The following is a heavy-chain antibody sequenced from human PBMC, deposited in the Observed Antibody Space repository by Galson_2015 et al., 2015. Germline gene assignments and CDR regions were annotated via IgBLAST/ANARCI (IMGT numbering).Heavy chain of an antibody. D-gene: IGHD2-2*01. CDR3: ARNWDSSTLLGNAFDV. CDR1: GGSISTRTHY. CDR2: SHYSGIT. J-gene: IGHJ3*01. V-gene: IGHV4-39*01. Sequence: ETLSLACAVSGGSISTRTHYWHWIRRPPGKGLEWVGNSHYSGITYYNPSLKGRVSISVDTSKNQFSLRLTSVTAADTALYFCARNWDSSTLLGNAFDVWGQGTMVTVTS.